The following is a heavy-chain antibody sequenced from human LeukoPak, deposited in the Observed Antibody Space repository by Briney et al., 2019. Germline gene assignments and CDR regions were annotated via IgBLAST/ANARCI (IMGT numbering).Heavy chain of an antibody. CDR3: AKDDPYVPWSAYRDRVY. CDR2: ITSSGNTI. CDR1: GFTFSSYE. V-gene: IGHV3-48*03. D-gene: IGHD3-3*01. Sequence: GGSLRLSCAASGFTFSSYEMNWVRQAPGKGLGWVSYITSSGNTIYYADSVKGRFTISRDNSKDTLYLQMNSLRAEDTAVYYCAKDDPYVPWSAYRDRVYWGQGTLVTVSS. J-gene: IGHJ4*02.